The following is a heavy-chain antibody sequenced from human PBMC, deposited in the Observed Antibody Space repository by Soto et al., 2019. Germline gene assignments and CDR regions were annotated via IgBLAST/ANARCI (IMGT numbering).Heavy chain of an antibody. D-gene: IGHD2-21*01. CDR2: IYYSGST. CDR1: GGSISSSSYY. J-gene: IGHJ6*03. V-gene: IGHV4-39*01. CDR3: ARVNRALIPYSYYYMDV. Sequence: SETLSLTCTVSGGSISSSSYYWGWIRQPPGKGLEWIGSIYYSGSTYYNPSLKSRVTISVDTSKNQFSLKLSSVTAADTAVYYCARVNRALIPYSYYYMDVWGKGTTVTVSS.